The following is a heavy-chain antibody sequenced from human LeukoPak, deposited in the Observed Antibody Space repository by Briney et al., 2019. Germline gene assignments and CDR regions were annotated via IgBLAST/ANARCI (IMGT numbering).Heavy chain of an antibody. CDR3: ARQGTYYDPSLIQTFDY. Sequence: GESLKISCKGSGYRFTSYWIGWVRQMPGKGLAWMGIIYPGDSDTRYSPSFQGQVTISADKSISTAYLQWSSLKASDTAMYYCARQGTYYDPSLIQTFDYWGQGTLVTVSS. V-gene: IGHV5-51*01. CDR1: GYRFTSYW. J-gene: IGHJ4*02. CDR2: IYPGDSDT. D-gene: IGHD3-3*01.